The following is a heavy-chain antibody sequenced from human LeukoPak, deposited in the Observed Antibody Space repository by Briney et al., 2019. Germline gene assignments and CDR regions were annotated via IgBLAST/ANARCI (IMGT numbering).Heavy chain of an antibody. Sequence: GGSLRLSCAASGLTFSNYWMHWVRQAPGKGPFWVSGIAHDGRTTVYADSVKGRFTISRDNAKNTLYLQMNSLRAEDTAVYYYAKDLGIENDYGDYGPHDYWGQGTLVTVSS. CDR3: AKDLGIENDYGDYGPHDY. CDR1: GLTFSNYW. CDR2: IAHDGRTT. J-gene: IGHJ4*02. V-gene: IGHV3-74*01. D-gene: IGHD4-17*01.